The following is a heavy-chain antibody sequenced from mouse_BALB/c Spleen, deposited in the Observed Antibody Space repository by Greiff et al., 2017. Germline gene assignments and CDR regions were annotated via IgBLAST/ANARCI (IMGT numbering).Heavy chain of an antibody. CDR1: GYTFTSYV. D-gene: IGHD2-14*01. CDR2: INPYNDGT. Sequence: EVQLQQSGPELVKPGASVKMSCKASGYTFTSYVMHWVKQKPGQGLEWIGYINPYNDGTKYNEKFKGKATLTSDKSSSTAYMELSSLTSEDSAVYYCARPRDYRYDDGFAYWGQGTLVTVSA. J-gene: IGHJ3*01. CDR3: ARPRDYRYDDGFAY. V-gene: IGHV1-14*01.